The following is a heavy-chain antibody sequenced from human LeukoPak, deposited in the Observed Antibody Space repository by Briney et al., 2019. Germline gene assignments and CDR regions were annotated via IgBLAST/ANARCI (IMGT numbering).Heavy chain of an antibody. D-gene: IGHD5-18*01. CDR1: GFTFSTYA. J-gene: IGHJ4*02. CDR2: ISYDGSNK. V-gene: IGHV3-30-3*02. Sequence: GGSLRLSCAASGFTFSTYAMHWVRQAPGKGLDWVAVISYDGSNKNYADSVKGRFTISRDNSKNTLYLQMNSLMAEDTAVYYCAKWAQEDEASGYSYGHPRYYFDYWGQGTLVTVSS. CDR3: AKWAQEDEASGYSYGHPRYYFDY.